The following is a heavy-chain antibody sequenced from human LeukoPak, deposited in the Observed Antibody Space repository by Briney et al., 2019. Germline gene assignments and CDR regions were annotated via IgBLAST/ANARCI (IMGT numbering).Heavy chain of an antibody. J-gene: IGHJ4*02. CDR3: ARSGLATCHY. D-gene: IGHD3-10*01. V-gene: IGHV3-23*01. CDR1: GFIFTDYA. CDR2: INNGGGGT. Sequence: GVSLRLSCQASGFIFTDYAMSWVRQAPGKGLEWVSSINNGGGGTFFADSVKGRFTISRDDSRGMVYLQMNSLSAEDTAVYYCARSGLATCHYWGQGTLVTVSS.